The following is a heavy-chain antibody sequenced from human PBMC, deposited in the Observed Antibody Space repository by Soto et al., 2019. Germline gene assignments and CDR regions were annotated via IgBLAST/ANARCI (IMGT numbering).Heavy chain of an antibody. D-gene: IGHD3-3*02. CDR1: GYSITNGYY. V-gene: IGHV4-38-2*01. CDR2: IYHSGNT. CDR3: ARVKLAGRGSFHD. J-gene: IGHJ4*02. Sequence: SETLSLTCAVSGYSITNGYYSGWIRQPPGKGLEWIGSIYHSGNTYYNPSPKSRVTLSIDTSKNQFSLKLRSVTAADTAMYYCARVKLAGRGSFHDWGQGTLVTVSS.